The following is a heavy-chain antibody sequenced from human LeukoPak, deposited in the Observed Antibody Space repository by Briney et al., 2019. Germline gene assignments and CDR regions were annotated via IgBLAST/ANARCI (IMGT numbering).Heavy chain of an antibody. CDR1: GFTFSSYG. J-gene: IGHJ4*02. CDR3: ARDPCSGGNCYSAY. Sequence: PGGSLRLSCAASGFTFSSYGMHWVRQAPGKGLEWVAVIWDDGRTKNYADSVKGRFTISRDDSQNTLSLQMNSLRAEDTAVYYCARDPCSGGNCYSAYWGQGTLVTISS. V-gene: IGHV3-33*01. CDR2: IWDDGRTK. D-gene: IGHD2-15*01.